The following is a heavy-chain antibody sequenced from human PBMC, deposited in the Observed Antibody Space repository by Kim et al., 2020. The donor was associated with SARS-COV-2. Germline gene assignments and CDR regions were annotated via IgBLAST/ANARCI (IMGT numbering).Heavy chain of an antibody. CDR3: VRDRMGGAFDM. CDR2: ITKSSTTI. J-gene: IGHJ3*02. V-gene: IGHV3-48*02. CDR1: GFTFSAND. Sequence: GGSLRLSCATSGFTFSANDMNWVRQAPVKGLEWLSFITKSSTTIYYADSVEGRFTISRDNAKNSLFLQMNSLRDEDTALYYCVRDRMGGAFDMWGQGTMVTVSS. D-gene: IGHD3-16*01.